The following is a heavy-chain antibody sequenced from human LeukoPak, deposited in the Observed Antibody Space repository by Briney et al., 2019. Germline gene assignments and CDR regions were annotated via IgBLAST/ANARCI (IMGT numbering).Heavy chain of an antibody. V-gene: IGHV3-7*01. J-gene: IGHJ5*02. CDR3: ARDDPNTAMPPTGGTPNWFDP. CDR1: GFTFSAYW. CDR2: IKQDGSEK. D-gene: IGHD5-18*01. Sequence: PGGSLRLSCAASGFTFSAYWMSWVRQAPGKGLEWVANIKQDGSEKYYVDSVKGRFTISRDNAKNSLYLQMNSLRAEDTAVYYCARDDPNTAMPPTGGTPNWFDPWGQGTLVTVSS.